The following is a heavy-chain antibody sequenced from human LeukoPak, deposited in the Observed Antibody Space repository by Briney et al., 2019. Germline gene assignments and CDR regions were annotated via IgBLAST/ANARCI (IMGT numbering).Heavy chain of an antibody. D-gene: IGHD1-1*01. Sequence: GGSLRLSCAASGFTFSSYCMNWVRQAPGKGLEWVSSISSSSSYIYYADSVKGRFTISRDNAKNSLYLQMNSLRAEDTAVYYCARDSGTYYYYYMDVWGKGTTVTVSS. J-gene: IGHJ6*03. CDR3: ARDSGTYYYYYMDV. V-gene: IGHV3-21*01. CDR2: ISSSSSYI. CDR1: GFTFSSYC.